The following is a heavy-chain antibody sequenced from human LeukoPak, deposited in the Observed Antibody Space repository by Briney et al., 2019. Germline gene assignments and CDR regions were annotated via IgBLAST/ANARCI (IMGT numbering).Heavy chain of an antibody. Sequence: SETLSLTRTVSGGSISSSNWWSWVRQPPGKGLEWIGEIYHSGSTNYNPSLKSRVTISVDKSKNQFSLKLSSVTAADTAVYYCARGEVGATTVGYFDYWGQGTLVTVSS. CDR3: ARGEVGATTVGYFDY. D-gene: IGHD1-26*01. J-gene: IGHJ4*02. CDR2: IYHSGST. CDR1: GGSISSSNW. V-gene: IGHV4-4*02.